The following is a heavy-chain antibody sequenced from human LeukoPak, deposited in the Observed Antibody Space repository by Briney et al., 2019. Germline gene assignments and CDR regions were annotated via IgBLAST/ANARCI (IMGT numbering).Heavy chain of an antibody. CDR1: GYTFTSYY. CDR2: INPSGGST. CDR3: ARAGYSYEGWFDP. V-gene: IGHV1-46*01. Sequence: WASVTVSCKASGYTFTSYYMHWVRQAPGQGLEWMGIINPSGGSTSYAQKFQGRVTMTRDMSTSTVYMELSSLRSEDTAVYYCARAGYSYEGWFDPWGQGTLVTVSS. D-gene: IGHD5-18*01. J-gene: IGHJ5*02.